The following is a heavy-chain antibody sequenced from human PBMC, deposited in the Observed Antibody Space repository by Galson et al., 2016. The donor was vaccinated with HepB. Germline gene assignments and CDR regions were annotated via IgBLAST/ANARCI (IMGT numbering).Heavy chain of an antibody. CDR3: AKEGTIFGVVPYGMDV. J-gene: IGHJ6*02. V-gene: IGHV3-23*01. CDR1: RFTFSSYA. Sequence: SLRLSCAASRFTFSSYAMSWVRQAPGKGLEWVSVISGSGGSKYYADSVKGRFTISRYNSKNTLYLQMNSLRAADTAVYYCAKEGTIFGVVPYGMDVWGQGTKVIVSS. D-gene: IGHD3-3*01. CDR2: ISGSGGSK.